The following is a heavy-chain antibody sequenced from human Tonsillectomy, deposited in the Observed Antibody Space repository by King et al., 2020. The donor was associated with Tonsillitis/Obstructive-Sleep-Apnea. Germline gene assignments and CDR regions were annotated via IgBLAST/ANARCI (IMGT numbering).Heavy chain of an antibody. J-gene: IGHJ5*02. Sequence: VQLQESGPGLVKPSETLSLTCTVSGGSISSYYWSWLRQPPGKGLEWIGYIHYSGSTNYNPSVKSRVTISVDTSKNQFSLKLSSVTAADTAVYYCARLVTVAFDPWGQGTLVTVSS. D-gene: IGHD4-11*01. CDR3: ARLVTVAFDP. V-gene: IGHV4-59*08. CDR1: GGSISSYY. CDR2: IHYSGST.